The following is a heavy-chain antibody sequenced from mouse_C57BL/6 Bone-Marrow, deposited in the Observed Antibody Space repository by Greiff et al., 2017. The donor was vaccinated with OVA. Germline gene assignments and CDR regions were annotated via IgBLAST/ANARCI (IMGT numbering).Heavy chain of an antibody. CDR3: APLYYSNYAMDY. J-gene: IGHJ4*01. CDR1: GFTFSSYA. CDR2: ISDGGSYT. D-gene: IGHD2-5*01. V-gene: IGHV5-4*01. Sequence: EVQVVESGGGLVKPGGSLKLSCAASGFTFSSYAMSWVRQTPEKRLEWVATISDGGSYTYYPDNVKGRFTISRDNAKNNLYLQMSHLKSEDTAMYYCAPLYYSNYAMDYWGQGTSVTVSS.